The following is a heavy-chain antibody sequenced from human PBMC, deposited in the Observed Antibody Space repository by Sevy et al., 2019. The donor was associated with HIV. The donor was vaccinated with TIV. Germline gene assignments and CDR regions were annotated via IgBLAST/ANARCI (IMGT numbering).Heavy chain of an antibody. CDR2: MNQDGTER. V-gene: IGHV3-7*01. CDR1: GFCFSTYW. J-gene: IGHJ4*02. Sequence: GGSLRLSCAASGFCFSTYWMTWVSQAPGKGLEWVATMNQDGTERDYVDSVKGRFTISRDNTKTSLFLQMNSLSAEDTGVYYCVREGLGGFSYSLDCWGQRTLVTVSS. CDR3: VREGLGGFSYSLDC. D-gene: IGHD3-16*01.